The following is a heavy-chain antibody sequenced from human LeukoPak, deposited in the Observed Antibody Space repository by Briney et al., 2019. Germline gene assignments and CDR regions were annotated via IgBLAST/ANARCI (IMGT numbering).Heavy chain of an antibody. CDR1: GYTFSSYG. CDR3: ARDRPFNIVVVTAIAENDAFDI. CDR2: ISAYNGNT. D-gene: IGHD2-21*02. V-gene: IGHV1-18*01. Sequence: GASVKVSCKASGYTFSSYGISWVRQAPGQGLEWMGWISAYNGNTNYVQKLEGRGTMTTDTSTSTAYMELRSLRSDDTAVYYCARDRPFNIVVVTAIAENDAFDIWGQGTMVTVSS. J-gene: IGHJ3*02.